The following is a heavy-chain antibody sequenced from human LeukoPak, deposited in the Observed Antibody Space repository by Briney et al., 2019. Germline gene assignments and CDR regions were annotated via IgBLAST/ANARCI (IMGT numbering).Heavy chain of an antibody. J-gene: IGHJ4*02. CDR1: GGSISSSY. CDR3: ARDRTGFEY. CDR2: IYYSGST. V-gene: IGHV4-59*01. Sequence: SETLSLTCTVSGGSISSSYWSWIRQPPGKGLEWIGYIYYSGSTNYNPSLKSRVTISVDTSKNQVSLKLSSVTAADTAVYYCARDRTGFEYWGQGTLVTVSS. D-gene: IGHD1-14*01.